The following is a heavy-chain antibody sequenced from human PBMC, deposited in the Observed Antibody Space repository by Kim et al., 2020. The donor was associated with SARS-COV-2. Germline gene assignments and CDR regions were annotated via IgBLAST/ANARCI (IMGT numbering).Heavy chain of an antibody. D-gene: IGHD3-10*01. J-gene: IGHJ6*02. CDR3: ARHRGNYYGMDV. Sequence: NDSPSFQGHVTISADKSISTAYLQWSSLKASDTAMYYCARHRGNYYGMDVWGQGTTVTVSS. V-gene: IGHV5-10-1*01.